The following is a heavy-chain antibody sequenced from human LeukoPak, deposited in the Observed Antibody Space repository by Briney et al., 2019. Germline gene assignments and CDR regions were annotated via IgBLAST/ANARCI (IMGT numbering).Heavy chain of an antibody. Sequence: GGSLRLTCAGSGFIFSTYNMNWVRQAPGKGLEWVSCISGSTSDIYYADSVKGRFTISRDNDKNSLYLQMNNLRAEDTAVYYCARDLWDGYNAYYYYMDVWGRGTTVTVSS. CDR1: GFIFSTYN. CDR2: ISGSTSDI. J-gene: IGHJ6*03. V-gene: IGHV3-21*01. CDR3: ARDLWDGYNAYYYYMDV. D-gene: IGHD5-24*01.